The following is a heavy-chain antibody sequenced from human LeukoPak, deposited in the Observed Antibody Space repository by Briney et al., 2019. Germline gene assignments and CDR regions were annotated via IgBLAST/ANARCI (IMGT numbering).Heavy chain of an antibody. CDR1: GFTFSSYA. D-gene: IGHD3-22*01. CDR3: ASSRPYYDSSGYYFTY. Sequence: GGSLRLSCAASGFTFSSYAMSWVRQAPGKGLEWVSIMSGSGGSTYYADSVKGRFTISRDNSKNTLYLQMNSLRAEDTAVYYCASSRPYYDSSGYYFTYWGQGTLVTVSS. V-gene: IGHV3-23*01. J-gene: IGHJ4*02. CDR2: MSGSGGST.